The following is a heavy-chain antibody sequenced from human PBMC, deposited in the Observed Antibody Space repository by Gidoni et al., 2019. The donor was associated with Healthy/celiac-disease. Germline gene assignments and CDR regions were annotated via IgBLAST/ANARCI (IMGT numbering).Heavy chain of an antibody. D-gene: IGHD5-12*01. Sequence: EVQLVESGGGLVQPGGSLRLSCAASGFTFSSYWMHWVRQAPGKGLVWVSRINSDGSSTSYADSVKGRFTISRDNAKNTLYLQMNSLRAEDTAVYYCAREGSYSGYGLEYYYYGMDVWGQGTTVTVSS. CDR2: INSDGSST. V-gene: IGHV3-74*01. CDR1: GFTFSSYW. CDR3: AREGSYSGYGLEYYYYGMDV. J-gene: IGHJ6*02.